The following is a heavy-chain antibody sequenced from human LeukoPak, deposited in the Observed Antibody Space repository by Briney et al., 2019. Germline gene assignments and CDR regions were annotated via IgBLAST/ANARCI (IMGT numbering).Heavy chain of an antibody. J-gene: IGHJ4*02. CDR3: AKDRLKTAYYFDY. V-gene: IGHV3-30*02. CDR1: GFTFSSYA. Sequence: GRSLRLSCAASGFTFSSYAMSWVRQAPGKGLEWVAFIRYDGSNKYYADSVKGRFTISRDNSKNTLYLQMNSLRAEDTAVYYCAKDRLKTAYYFDYWGQGTLVTVSS. D-gene: IGHD2-21*02. CDR2: IRYDGSNK.